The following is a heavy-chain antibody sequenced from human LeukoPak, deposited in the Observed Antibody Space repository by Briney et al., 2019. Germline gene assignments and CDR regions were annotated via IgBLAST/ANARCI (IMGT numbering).Heavy chain of an antibody. CDR1: GFTFSSYS. D-gene: IGHD2-2*01. J-gene: IGHJ4*02. V-gene: IGHV3-21*01. CDR3: ARPRSAGFGCSSTSCSLLDY. Sequence: PGGSLRLSCAASGFTFSSYSMNWVRQAPGKGLEWVSSISSSSSYIYYADSVKGRSTISRDNAKNSLYLQMNSLRAEDTALYYCARPRSAGFGCSSTSCSLLDYWGQGTLVTVSS. CDR2: ISSSSSYI.